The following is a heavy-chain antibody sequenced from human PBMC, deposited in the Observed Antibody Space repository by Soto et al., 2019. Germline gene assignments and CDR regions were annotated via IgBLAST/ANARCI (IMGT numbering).Heavy chain of an antibody. V-gene: IGHV1-3*01. Sequence: VNLYCKASGYTFTSYGISWLRQAPGQGLEWMGWINAGNGNTKYSQKVQGRVTITRDTSASTAYMELSSLRSEDTAVYYCARDNFGAARGLWGQRLPYYYGMDVWGQGTTVTVSS. CDR1: GYTFTSYG. CDR2: INAGNGNT. CDR3: ARDNFGAARGLWGQRLPYYYGMDV. D-gene: IGHD6-6*01. J-gene: IGHJ6*02.